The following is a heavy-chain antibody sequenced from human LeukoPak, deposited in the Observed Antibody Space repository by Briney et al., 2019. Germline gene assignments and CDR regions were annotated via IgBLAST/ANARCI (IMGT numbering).Heavy chain of an antibody. J-gene: IGHJ4*02. Sequence: GASVKVSCKASGYTFTSYATTWVRQAPGHGLDWMGWISAYNGNTNYAQNLQGRVTMTTDTSTSTAYMELRSLRSDDTAMYYCARMEMATAIFDYWGQGTLVTVSS. CDR1: GYTFTSYA. V-gene: IGHV1-18*01. D-gene: IGHD5-24*01. CDR2: ISAYNGNT. CDR3: ARMEMATAIFDY.